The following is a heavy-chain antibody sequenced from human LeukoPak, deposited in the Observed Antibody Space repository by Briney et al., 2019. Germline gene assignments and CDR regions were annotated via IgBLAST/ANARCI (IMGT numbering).Heavy chain of an antibody. CDR3: AKSITGTRYYFDY. J-gene: IGHJ4*02. D-gene: IGHD1-20*01. V-gene: IGHV3-23*01. Sequence: GGTLRLSCAASGFTFSSYGMSWVRQAPGKGLEWVSTISRSGGSTYYADSVKGRFTISRDNSKNTLYLQMNSLRAEDTAVYYCAKSITGTRYYFDYWGQGTLVTVSS. CDR2: ISRSGGST. CDR1: GFTFSSYG.